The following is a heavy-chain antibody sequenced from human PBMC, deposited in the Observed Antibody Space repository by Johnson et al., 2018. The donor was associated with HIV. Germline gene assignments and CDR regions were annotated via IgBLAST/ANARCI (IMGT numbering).Heavy chain of an antibody. V-gene: IGHV3-20*04. D-gene: IGHD2-2*01. CDR3: AKESAREYQLPTDAFDI. CDR1: GFTLDDYG. CDR2: INWNGGST. J-gene: IGHJ3*02. Sequence: VQLVESGGGVVRPGGSLRLSCAASGFTLDDYGMAWVRQAPGKGLEWVSGINWNGGSTGYADSVKGRFTISRDNAKNSLYLQMNSLRAEDTAVYYCAKESAREYQLPTDAFDIWGQGTMVTVSS.